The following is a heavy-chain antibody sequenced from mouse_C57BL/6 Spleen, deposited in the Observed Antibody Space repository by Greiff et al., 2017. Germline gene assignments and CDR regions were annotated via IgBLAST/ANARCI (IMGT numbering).Heavy chain of an antibody. CDR3: AYYCGSSYLYYFDY. D-gene: IGHD1-1*01. CDR1: GYTFTSYW. J-gene: IGHJ2*01. V-gene: IGHV1-55*01. CDR2: IYPGSGST. Sequence: QVQLKQPGAELVKPGASVKMSCKASGYTFTSYWITWVKQRPGQGLEWIGDIYPGSGSTNYNEKFKSKATLTVDTSSSTAYMQLSSLTSEDSAVYYCAYYCGSSYLYYFDYWGQGTTLTVSS.